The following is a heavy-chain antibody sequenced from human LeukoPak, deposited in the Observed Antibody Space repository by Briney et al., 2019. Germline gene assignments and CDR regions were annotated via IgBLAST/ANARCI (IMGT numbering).Heavy chain of an antibody. V-gene: IGHV6-1*01. J-gene: IGHJ4*02. CDR1: GDRVSSNSAA. D-gene: IGHD6-13*01. CDR2: TYYRSKWYN. CDR3: ARGSSWYMASQGTFDY. Sequence: SQTLSLTCAISGDRVSSNSAAWNWVRQSPSRGLEWLGRTYYRSKWYNDYAVSVKSRITINPDTSKNQFSLQLNSVTPEDTAVYYCARGSSWYMASQGTFDYWGQGTLVTVSS.